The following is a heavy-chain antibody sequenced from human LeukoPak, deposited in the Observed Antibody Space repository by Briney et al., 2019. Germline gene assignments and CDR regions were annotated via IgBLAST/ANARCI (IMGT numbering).Heavy chain of an antibody. CDR3: ARDLDSSGYYRPDAFDI. D-gene: IGHD3-22*01. CDR1: GYTFTGYY. V-gene: IGHV1-2*02. CDR2: INPNSGGT. J-gene: IGHJ3*02. Sequence: GASVKVSCKASGYTFTGYYVHWVRQAPGQGLEWMGWINPNSGGTNYAQKFQGRVTMTRDTSISTAYMELSRLRSDDTAVYYCARDLDSSGYYRPDAFDIWGQGTMVTVSS.